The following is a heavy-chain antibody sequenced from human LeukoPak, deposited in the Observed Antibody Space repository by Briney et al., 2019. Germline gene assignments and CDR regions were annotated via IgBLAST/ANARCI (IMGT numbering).Heavy chain of an antibody. CDR2: IYTSRST. CDR1: GGSISSYY. CDR3: ARQYSSGWYRGLYFDY. D-gene: IGHD6-19*01. Sequence: SETLSLTCTVSGGSISSYYWSWIRQPAGKGLEWIGRIYTSRSTNYNPSLKSRVTMSVDTSKNQFSLKLSSVTAADTAVYYCARQYSSGWYRGLYFDYWGQGTLVTVSS. J-gene: IGHJ4*02. V-gene: IGHV4-4*07.